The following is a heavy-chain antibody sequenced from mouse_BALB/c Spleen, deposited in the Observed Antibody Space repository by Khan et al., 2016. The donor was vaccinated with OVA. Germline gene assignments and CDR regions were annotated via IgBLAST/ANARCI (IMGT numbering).Heavy chain of an antibody. CDR2: ISTSGSYT. V-gene: IGHV5-6*01. CDR3: ARCLYGSSYDYYAMDY. D-gene: IGHD1-1*01. CDR1: GFTFSTYG. J-gene: IGHJ4*01. Sequence: EVQLVESGGDLVKPGGSLKLSCAASGFTFSTYGMSWVRQTPDKRLEWVAIISTSGSYTYYPDSVKGRFTISRDNAKNTLYLQMSSLKSYDTAMYYCARCLYGSSYDYYAMDYWGQGTSVTVAS.